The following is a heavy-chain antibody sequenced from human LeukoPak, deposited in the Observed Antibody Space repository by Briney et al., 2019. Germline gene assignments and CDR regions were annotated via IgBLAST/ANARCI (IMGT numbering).Heavy chain of an antibody. CDR3: ARVSYGSGSYY. CDR1: GGSISSYY. D-gene: IGHD3-10*01. V-gene: IGHV4-59*01. J-gene: IGHJ4*02. Sequence: SETLSLTCTVSGGSISSYYWSWIRQPPGKGLEWIGYIYYSGSTNYNPSLKSRVTISVYTSKNQFSLKLSSVTAADTAVYDCARVSYGSGSYYWGQGTLVTVSS. CDR2: IYYSGST.